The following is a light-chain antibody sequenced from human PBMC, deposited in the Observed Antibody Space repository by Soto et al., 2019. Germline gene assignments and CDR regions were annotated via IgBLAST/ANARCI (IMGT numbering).Light chain of an antibody. CDR3: QQYYSYPLT. V-gene: IGKV1-8*01. Sequence: AIRMTQSPSSFSASTGDRVTITCRASQGISSYLAWYQQKPGKAPKLLIYAASTLQSGVPSRFSGSGSGTDFNLTISCPQSEDFATYFCQQYYSYPLTFGQGTK. J-gene: IGKJ1*01. CDR2: AAS. CDR1: QGISSY.